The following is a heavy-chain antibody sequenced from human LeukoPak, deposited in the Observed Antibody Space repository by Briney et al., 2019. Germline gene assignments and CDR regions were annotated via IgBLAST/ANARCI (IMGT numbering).Heavy chain of an antibody. D-gene: IGHD3-3*01. CDR3: AKGQTYYDFWSGSSEPDY. Sequence: GGSLRPSCAASGFTFSSYGMHWVRQAPGKGLEWVAVISYDGSNKYYADSVKGRFTISRDNSKNTLYLQMNSLRAEDTAVYYCAKGQTYYDFWSGSSEPDYWGQGTLVTVSS. CDR1: GFTFSSYG. V-gene: IGHV3-30*18. CDR2: ISYDGSNK. J-gene: IGHJ4*02.